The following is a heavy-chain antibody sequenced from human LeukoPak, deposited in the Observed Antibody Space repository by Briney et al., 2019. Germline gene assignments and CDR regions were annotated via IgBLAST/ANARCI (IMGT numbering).Heavy chain of an antibody. J-gene: IGHJ5*02. CDR1: GFTFSDYY. CDR3: ARDRYGDYRGWFDP. CDR2: ISSSGSTI. V-gene: IGHV3-11*01. D-gene: IGHD4-17*01. Sequence: PGGSLRPSCAASGFTFSDYYMSWIRQAPGKGLEWVPYISSSGSTIYYADSVKGRFTIPRDNAKNSLYLQMNSLRAEDTAVYYCARDRYGDYRGWFDPWGQGTLVTVSS.